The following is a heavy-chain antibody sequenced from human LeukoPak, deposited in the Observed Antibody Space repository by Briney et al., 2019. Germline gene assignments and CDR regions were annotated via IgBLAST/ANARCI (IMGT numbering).Heavy chain of an antibody. D-gene: IGHD4-11*01. J-gene: IGHJ5*02. CDR2: IYYSGST. CDR1: GGSISSGGYY. V-gene: IGHV4-31*03. CDR3: ARLRYSNYTFDP. Sequence: PSETLSLTCTVSGGSISSGGYYWSWIRQHPGKGLEWIGYIYYSGSTYYNPSLKSRVTISVDTSKNQFSLKLSSVTAADTAVYYCARLRYSNYTFDPWGQGTLVTVSS.